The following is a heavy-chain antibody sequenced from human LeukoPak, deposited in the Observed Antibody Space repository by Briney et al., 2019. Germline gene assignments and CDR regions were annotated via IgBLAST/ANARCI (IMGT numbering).Heavy chain of an antibody. CDR1: GGSISSYY. CDR2: IYYSGST. D-gene: IGHD3-10*01. Sequence: TSETLSLTCTVSGGSISSYYWSWIRQPAGKGLEWIGYIYYSGSTSYNPSLKSRVTISVDTSKNQFSLKLSSVTAADTAVYYCARTAYDYGSGSYYKWSRYYYYYMDVWGKGTTVTVSS. V-gene: IGHV4-59*01. CDR3: ARTAYDYGSGSYYKWSRYYYYYMDV. J-gene: IGHJ6*03.